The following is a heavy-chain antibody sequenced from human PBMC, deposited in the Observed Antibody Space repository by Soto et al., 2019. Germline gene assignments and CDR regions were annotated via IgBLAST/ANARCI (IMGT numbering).Heavy chain of an antibody. CDR2: INPDSGGT. D-gene: IGHD1-1*01. Sequence: ASVKVSCKASGYTFTDYYMHWVRQAPGQGLEWMGWINPDSGGTNYAQKFQGRVTMTRDTSISTAYMELSRLRSDDTAVYYCAKTSVERDWFDPWGQGTLVTVSS. CDR1: GYTFTDYY. CDR3: AKTSVERDWFDP. J-gene: IGHJ5*02. V-gene: IGHV1-2*02.